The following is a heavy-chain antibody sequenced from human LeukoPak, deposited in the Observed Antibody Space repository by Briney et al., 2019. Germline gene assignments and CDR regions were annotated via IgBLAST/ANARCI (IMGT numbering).Heavy chain of an antibody. J-gene: IGHJ4*02. CDR3: ARVTRYYDSSALGYYFDY. D-gene: IGHD3-22*01. Sequence: PGGSLRLSCVASEFTFSSYWMNWVRQAPGKGLEWVAVISYDGSNKYYADSVKGRFTISRDNSKNTLYLQMNSLRAEDTAVYYCARVTRYYDSSALGYYFDYWGQGTLVTVSS. V-gene: IGHV3-30-3*01. CDR1: EFTFSSYW. CDR2: ISYDGSNK.